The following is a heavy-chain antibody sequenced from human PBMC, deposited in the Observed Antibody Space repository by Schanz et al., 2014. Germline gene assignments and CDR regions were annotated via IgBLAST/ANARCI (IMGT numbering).Heavy chain of an antibody. Sequence: EVQLVESGGGLAQPGGSLRLSCAASGITFSGYSMNWVRQAPGKGLEWVSYISGSSSTKYYADSVKGRFTISRDNGKNFVYRQKNSVSAEATAFSCCAKDYESALPPPRHDAFDVWGQGTVVTVSS. CDR2: ISGSSSTK. V-gene: IGHV3-48*01. CDR1: GITFSGYS. CDR3: AKDYESALPPPRHDAFDV. J-gene: IGHJ3*01. D-gene: IGHD3-22*01.